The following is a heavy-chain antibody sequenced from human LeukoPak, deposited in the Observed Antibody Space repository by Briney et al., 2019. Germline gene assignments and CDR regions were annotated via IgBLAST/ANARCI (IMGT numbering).Heavy chain of an antibody. CDR1: SGSISSSTFY. Sequence: PSETLSLTCTVSSGSISSSTFYWGWIRQPPGKGLEWIGSLYYSGSTYYNPSLKSRVTISVDTSKNQFSLKLSSVTAADTAVYYCARVKTVTTLGRPGHHIRHQRNWFDPWGQGTLVTVSS. CDR3: ARVKTVTTLGRPGHHIRHQRNWFDP. D-gene: IGHD4-17*01. V-gene: IGHV4-39*01. CDR2: LYYSGST. J-gene: IGHJ5*02.